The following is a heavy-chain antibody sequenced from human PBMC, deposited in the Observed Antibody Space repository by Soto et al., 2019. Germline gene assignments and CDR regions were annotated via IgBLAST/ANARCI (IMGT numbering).Heavy chain of an antibody. CDR1: GGSISSYY. J-gene: IGHJ4*02. Sequence: SETLSLTCTVSGGSISSYYWSWIRQPPGKGLEWIGYIYYSGSTNYNPSLKSRVTISVDTSKNQLSLKLSSVTAADTAVYYCARTLYGDNVDYWGQGTLVTVSS. D-gene: IGHD4-17*01. CDR2: IYYSGST. V-gene: IGHV4-59*08. CDR3: ARTLYGDNVDY.